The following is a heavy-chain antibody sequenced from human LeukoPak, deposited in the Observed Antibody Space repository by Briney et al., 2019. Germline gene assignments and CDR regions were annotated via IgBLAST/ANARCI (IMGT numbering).Heavy chain of an antibody. CDR3: ARSGGGGYYDYVWGSYRYPLGY. CDR1: GFTFSSYS. D-gene: IGHD3-16*02. CDR2: ISSSSSYI. J-gene: IGHJ4*02. V-gene: IGHV3-21*01. Sequence: MPGGSLRLSCAASGFTFSSYSMNWVRQAPGKGLEWVSSISSSSSYIYYADSVKGRFTISRDNAKNSLYLQMNSLRAEDTAVYYCARSGGGGYYDYVWGSYRYPLGYWGQGTLVTVSS.